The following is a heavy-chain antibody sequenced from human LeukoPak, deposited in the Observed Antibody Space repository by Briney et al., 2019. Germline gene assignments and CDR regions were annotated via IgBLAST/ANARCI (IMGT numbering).Heavy chain of an antibody. J-gene: IGHJ5*02. CDR3: ARLHPNFDWLFKRLRFDP. CDR1: GGSFSGYY. CDR2: INHSGST. V-gene: IGHV4-34*01. D-gene: IGHD3-9*01. Sequence: SETLSLTCAVYGGSFSGYYWSWIRQPPGKGLEWIGEINHSGSTNYNPSLKSRVTISVDTSKNQFSLKLSSVTAADTAVYYRARLHPNFDWLFKRLRFDPWGQGTLVTVSS.